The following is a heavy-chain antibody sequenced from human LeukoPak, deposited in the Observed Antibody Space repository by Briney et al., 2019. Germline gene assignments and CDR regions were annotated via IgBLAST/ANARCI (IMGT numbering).Heavy chain of an antibody. J-gene: IGHJ4*02. CDR2: INPNSGGT. V-gene: IGHV1-2*02. D-gene: IGHD3-22*01. CDR3: ARAAAPPDYYYDSSGYCY. CDR1: GYTFTSYY. Sequence: GASVKVSCMASGYTFTSYYMHWVRQAPGQGLEWMGWINPNSGGTNYAQKFQGRVTMTRDTSISTAYMELSRLRSDDTAVYYCARAAAPPDYYYDSSGYCYWGQGTLVTVSS.